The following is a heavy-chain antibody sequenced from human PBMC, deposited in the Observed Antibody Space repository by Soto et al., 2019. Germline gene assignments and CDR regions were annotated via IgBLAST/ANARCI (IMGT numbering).Heavy chain of an antibody. Sequence: SETLSLTCTVSGGSISPYYWSWIRQPPGKGLEWIGYIYSFGSTNYNASLESRVSMSVDTSKNQVSLKLTSVTAADTAVYFGARHRSTVSLLDYWGLGTLVTVSS. CDR2: IYSFGST. CDR1: GGSISPYY. CDR3: ARHRSTVSLLDY. J-gene: IGHJ4*02. V-gene: IGHV4-59*08. D-gene: IGHD2-2*01.